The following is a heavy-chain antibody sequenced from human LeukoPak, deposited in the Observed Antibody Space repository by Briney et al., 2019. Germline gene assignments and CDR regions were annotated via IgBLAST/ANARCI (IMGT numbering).Heavy chain of an antibody. CDR3: ARHSLKRVDADFDY. CDR1: GGSMSSYH. CDR2: MYYGGRT. J-gene: IGHJ4*02. Sequence: SETLSLNCSVSGGSMSSYHWSWIRQPPGKGLEWIGYMYYGGRTNYNTSRKSRVNISEDPSKNQVALTVSSVTAADTAIYYCARHSLKRVDADFDYWGQGTLVTVSS. V-gene: IGHV4-59*08. D-gene: IGHD3-9*01.